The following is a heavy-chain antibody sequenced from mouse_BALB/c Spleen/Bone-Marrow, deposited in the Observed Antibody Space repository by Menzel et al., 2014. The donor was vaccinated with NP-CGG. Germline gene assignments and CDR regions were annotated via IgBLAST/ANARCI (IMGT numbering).Heavy chain of an antibody. CDR2: VNPNNGGT. V-gene: IGHV1-26*01. CDR1: GYSFTGYY. J-gene: IGHJ4*01. D-gene: IGHD1-1*01. Sequence: EVQLQESGPDLVKPGASVKISCKASGYSFTGYYIHWVKQSHGRTLEWIGRVNPNNGGTSYNQKFKDKAILTVDKSSSTAYMELRSLTSEDSAVYFCTRGPTTVVAYYYAVDQWGQGTSVTVSS. CDR3: TRGPTTVVAYYYAVDQ.